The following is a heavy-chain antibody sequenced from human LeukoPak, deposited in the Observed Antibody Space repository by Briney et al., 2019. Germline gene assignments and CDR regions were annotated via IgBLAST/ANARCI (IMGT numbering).Heavy chain of an antibody. Sequence: GGPLRLSCAASGFTFSSYSMNWVRQAPGKGLEWVSSISSSSSYIYYADSVKGRFTISRDNAKNSLYLQMNSLRAEDTAVYYCARARDDILTGYYFDYWGQGTLVTVSS. J-gene: IGHJ4*02. CDR3: ARARDDILTGYYFDY. V-gene: IGHV3-21*01. D-gene: IGHD3-9*01. CDR1: GFTFSSYS. CDR2: ISSSSSYI.